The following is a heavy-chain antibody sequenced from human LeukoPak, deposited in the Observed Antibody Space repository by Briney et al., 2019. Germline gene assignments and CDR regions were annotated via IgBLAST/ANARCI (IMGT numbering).Heavy chain of an antibody. V-gene: IGHV4-59*01. CDR2: IYYSGST. CDR3: ARGPITLISGPHAFDV. D-gene: IGHD3-22*01. Sequence: PSETLSLTCTVSGDSISGYYWSWIRQPPGKGLEWIGYIYYSGSTNYNPSLKSRVTISVDTPRNQFSLRLSSVTAADTAVYYGARGPITLISGPHAFDVWGQGTMVTVSS. CDR1: GDSISGYY. J-gene: IGHJ3*01.